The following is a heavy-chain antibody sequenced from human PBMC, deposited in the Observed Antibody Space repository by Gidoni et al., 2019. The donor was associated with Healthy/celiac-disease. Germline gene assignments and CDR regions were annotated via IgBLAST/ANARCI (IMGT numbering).Heavy chain of an antibody. D-gene: IGHD2-15*01. J-gene: IGHJ4*02. CDR2: IYPGDSDT. CDR1: GYDFTSQW. CDR3: ARHPGSCNYGSCYSLDY. V-gene: IGHV5-51*01. Sequence: EVQLVQSGAEGKKPGESLKISCKTSGYDFTSQWIGWVRQMPGKGLEWMRIIYPGDSDTRYSPSFQGQVTISADKSISTAYLQWSSLKTSDTAMYYCARHPGSCNYGSCYSLDYWGQGTLVTVSS.